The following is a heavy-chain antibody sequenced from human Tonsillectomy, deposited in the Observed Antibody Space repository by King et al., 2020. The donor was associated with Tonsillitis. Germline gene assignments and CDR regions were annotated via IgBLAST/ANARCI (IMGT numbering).Heavy chain of an antibody. J-gene: IGHJ6*02. D-gene: IGHD2-15*01. CDR1: GFTFSSYS. CDR2: ISSSSSYI. Sequence: VQLVESGGGLVKPGGSLRLSCAASGFTFSSYSMNWVRQAPGKGLEWVSSISSSSSYIYYADSVRGRFTISRDNAKNSLYLQMNSLRAEDTAVYYCASDKVASYGIDVWGQGTTVTVSS. V-gene: IGHV3-21*01. CDR3: ASDKVASYGIDV.